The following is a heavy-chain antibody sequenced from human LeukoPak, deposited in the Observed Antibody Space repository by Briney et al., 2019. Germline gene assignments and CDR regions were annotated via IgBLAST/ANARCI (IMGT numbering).Heavy chain of an antibody. CDR1: GLTFSSYE. J-gene: IGHJ4*02. D-gene: IGHD1-14*01. CDR2: ISNSGGTI. CDR3: TTPESFDY. Sequence: SGGSLRLSCAASGLTFSSYEMNWVRQAPGKGLEWLSYISNSGGTIYYADSVKGRFTISRDNAKNSPYLQMNSLRAEDTAIYYCTTPESFDYWGQGTLVTVSS. V-gene: IGHV3-48*03.